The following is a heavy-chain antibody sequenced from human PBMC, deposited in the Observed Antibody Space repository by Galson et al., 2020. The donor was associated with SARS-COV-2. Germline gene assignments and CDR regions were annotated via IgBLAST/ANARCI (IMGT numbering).Heavy chain of an antibody. CDR1: GYTFTGYY. V-gene: IGHV1-2*02. J-gene: IGHJ3*02. CDR3: AREGVVVITTSLDALDI. Sequence: ASVKVSCKASGYTFTGYYMHWVRQAPGQGLEWMGWINPNSGGTNYAQKFQGRVTMTRDTSISTAYMELIRLRSDDTAVYYCAREGVVVITTSLDALDIWGQGTMVTVAS. CDR2: INPNSGGT. D-gene: IGHD3-22*01.